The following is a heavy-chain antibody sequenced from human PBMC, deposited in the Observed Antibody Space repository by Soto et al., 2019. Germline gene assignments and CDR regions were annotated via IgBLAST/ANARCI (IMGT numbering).Heavy chain of an antibody. CDR1: GFTFSTYI. D-gene: IGHD4-17*01. CDR3: AREGVGHDYGESFDY. V-gene: IGHV3-21*02. Sequence: EVQLVESGGGLVKPGGSLRISCAASGFTFSTYIMNWVRQAPGRGLEWVSSIDASSRFIYYGDSLKGRFTVSRDNAKNSLYLQMNSLRDEDTAVYYCAREGVGHDYGESFDYWGQGTLVTVSS. J-gene: IGHJ4*02. CDR2: IDASSRFI.